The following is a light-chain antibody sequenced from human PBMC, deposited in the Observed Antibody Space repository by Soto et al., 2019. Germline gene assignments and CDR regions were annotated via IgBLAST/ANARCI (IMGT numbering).Light chain of an antibody. CDR1: QVISSW. CDR2: KAS. J-gene: IGKJ5*01. CDR3: HQASSFPLT. V-gene: IGKV1-12*01. Sequence: DIQMTQSPSSVSASVGDTVTITCRASQVISSWLAWYQHKPGRAPKLLIYKASNLQPGVPSRFSGSGSEADYTFTLTIRNLQPEDFATYYCHQASSFPLTFGGGTRLEIK.